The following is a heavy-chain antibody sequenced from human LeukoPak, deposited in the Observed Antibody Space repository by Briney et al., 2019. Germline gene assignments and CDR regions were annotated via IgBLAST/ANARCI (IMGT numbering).Heavy chain of an antibody. V-gene: IGHV4-59*12. Sequence: SETLSLTCTVSGGSISSYYWSWIRQPPGKGLEWVGYIYYSRSPNYNPSLKSRDPKTVDTSKNQSSLKLSAMTAADTAVHYCATEGSGSYLDYWGQGTLATVSS. CDR2: IYYSRSP. CDR1: GGSISSYY. J-gene: IGHJ4*02. D-gene: IGHD3-10*01. CDR3: ATEGSGSYLDY.